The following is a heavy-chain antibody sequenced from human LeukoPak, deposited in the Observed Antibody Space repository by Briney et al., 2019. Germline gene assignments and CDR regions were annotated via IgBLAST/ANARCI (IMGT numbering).Heavy chain of an antibody. D-gene: IGHD1-7*01. V-gene: IGHV4-34*01. J-gene: IGHJ4*02. CDR2: INHSGST. CDR3: ARAPGNYETQALFDY. Sequence: SETLSLTCAVYGGSFSGYYWSWIRQPPGKGLEWIGEINHSGSTNYNPSLKSRVTISVDTSKNQFSLKLSSVTAADTAVYYCARAPGNYETQALFDYWGQGTLVTVSS. CDR1: GGSFSGYY.